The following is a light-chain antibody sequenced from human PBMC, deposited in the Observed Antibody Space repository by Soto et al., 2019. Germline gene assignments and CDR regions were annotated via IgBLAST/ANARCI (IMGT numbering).Light chain of an antibody. Sequence: EIVMTQSPTTLSVCPGERATLSCRASQSVSTNLAWYQQKPGQVPSLLIYGASTRASGIPARFSGSGSGTEFTLTIGSLQSEDFATYYCQQLNSYPSITFGQGTRLEIK. J-gene: IGKJ5*01. V-gene: IGKV3-15*01. CDR3: QQLNSYPSIT. CDR2: GAS. CDR1: QSVSTN.